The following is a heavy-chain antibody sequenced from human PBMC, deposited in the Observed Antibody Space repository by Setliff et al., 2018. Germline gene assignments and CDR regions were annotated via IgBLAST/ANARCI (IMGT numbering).Heavy chain of an antibody. Sequence: SETLSLTCTVSGGSISNYYWSWIRQPDGKGLEWIGRIYTSGSTNYNTSLKSRVTMSVDASKNQFSLKLSSVTAADTAVYYCARKGISALSGAFDMWGQGTMVTVSS. CDR2: IYTSGST. CDR1: GGSISNYY. V-gene: IGHV4-4*07. CDR3: ARKGISALSGAFDM. D-gene: IGHD1-26*01. J-gene: IGHJ3*02.